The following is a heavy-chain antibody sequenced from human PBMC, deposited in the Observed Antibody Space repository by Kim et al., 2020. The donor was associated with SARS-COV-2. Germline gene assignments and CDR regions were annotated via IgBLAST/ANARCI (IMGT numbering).Heavy chain of an antibody. CDR2: ISYDGSNK. V-gene: IGHV3-30-3*01. Sequence: VGSLRLSCAASGFTFSSYAMHWVRQAPGKGLEWVAVISYDGSNKYYADSVKGRFTISRDNSKNTLYLQMNSLRAEDTAVYYCARDSYCSSTSCYLDYYGMDVWGQWTTVTVSS. J-gene: IGHJ6*02. D-gene: IGHD2-2*01. CDR1: GFTFSSYA. CDR3: ARDSYCSSTSCYLDYYGMDV.